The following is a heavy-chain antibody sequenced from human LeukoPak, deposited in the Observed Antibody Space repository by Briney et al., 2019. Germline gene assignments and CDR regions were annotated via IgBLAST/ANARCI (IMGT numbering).Heavy chain of an antibody. CDR2: ISYDGSNK. CDR1: GFTFSSYW. Sequence: GGSLRLSCAASGFTFSSYWMHWVRQAPGKGLEWVAVISYDGSNKYYADSVKGRFTISRDNSKNTLYLQMNSLRAEDTAVYYCARVSPNTVTTLQYFDYWGQGTLVTVSS. CDR3: ARVSPNTVTTLQYFDY. J-gene: IGHJ4*02. V-gene: IGHV3-30*03. D-gene: IGHD4-17*01.